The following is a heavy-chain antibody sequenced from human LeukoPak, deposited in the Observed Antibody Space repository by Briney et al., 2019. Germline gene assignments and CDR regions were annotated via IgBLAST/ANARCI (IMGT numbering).Heavy chain of an antibody. D-gene: IGHD6-19*01. CDR3: ARDLSGRQWLVPYYFDY. V-gene: IGHV3-48*02. Sequence: PGGSLRLSCAASGFTFSSYSMSWVRQAPGKGLEWVSYISSSSSTIYYADSVKGRFTISRDNAKNSLYLQMNSLRDEDTAVYYCARDLSGRQWLVPYYFDYWGQGTLVTVSS. J-gene: IGHJ4*02. CDR1: GFTFSSYS. CDR2: ISSSSSTI.